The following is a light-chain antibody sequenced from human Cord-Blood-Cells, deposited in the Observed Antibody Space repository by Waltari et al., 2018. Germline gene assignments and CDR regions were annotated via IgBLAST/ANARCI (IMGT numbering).Light chain of an antibody. CDR1: SSDVGIYNL. J-gene: IGLJ1*01. Sequence: QSALTQPASVSGSPGQSITISCTGTSSDVGIYNLVSWYQQHPGKAPKLIIYGVSERLSGVSNRFSGSKSRNTASRTVSGLQAEDEADYFCCSYAGSSTYVFGTGTKVTV. CDR3: CSYAGSSTYV. V-gene: IGLV2-23*02. CDR2: GVS.